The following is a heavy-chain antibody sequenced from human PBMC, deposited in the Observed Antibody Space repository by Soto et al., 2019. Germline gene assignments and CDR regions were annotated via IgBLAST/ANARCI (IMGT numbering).Heavy chain of an antibody. CDR3: AKVPRGDGFDI. V-gene: IGHV3-23*01. J-gene: IGHJ3*02. CDR2: ISGSGDYT. Sequence: GGSLRLSCAASGFTFSTYALSWVRQAPGKGLEWVSAISGSGDYTYYADSVKGRFTISRDNSKKMLYVQMNSLRAEDTAVYYCAKVPRGDGFDIWGQGSMVTVSS. D-gene: IGHD2-2*01. CDR1: GFTFSTYA.